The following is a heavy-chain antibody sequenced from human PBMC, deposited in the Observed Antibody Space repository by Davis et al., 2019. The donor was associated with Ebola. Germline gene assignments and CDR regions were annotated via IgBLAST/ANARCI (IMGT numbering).Heavy chain of an antibody. V-gene: IGHV1-18*04. J-gene: IGHJ4*02. CDR2: INPHNGNT. D-gene: IGHD1-26*01. Sequence: ASVKVSCKASGYTFTSYGISWVRQAPGQGLEWMGWINPHNGNTNYAQNVQGRVTMTTDTSTSTAYMEVGSLRSDDTAVYYCATGGLWELNYWGQGTLVTVSS. CDR3: ATGGLWELNY. CDR1: GYTFTSYG.